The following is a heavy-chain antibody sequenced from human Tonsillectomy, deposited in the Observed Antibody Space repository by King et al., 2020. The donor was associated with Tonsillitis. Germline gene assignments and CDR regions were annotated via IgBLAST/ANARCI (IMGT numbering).Heavy chain of an antibody. Sequence: VQLQESGPGLVKPSETLSLTCAVSGSSISSGYYWGWIRQPPGKGLEWIGSIYHSGSTFYNPSLKSRVTMSVDTSKNQFSLKLSSVTAADTAVYYCARDVKEMVGYYFDYWGQGTLVTVSS. CDR3: ARDVKEMVGYYFDY. V-gene: IGHV4-38-2*02. CDR1: GSSISSGYY. J-gene: IGHJ4*02. CDR2: IYHSGST. D-gene: IGHD5-24*01.